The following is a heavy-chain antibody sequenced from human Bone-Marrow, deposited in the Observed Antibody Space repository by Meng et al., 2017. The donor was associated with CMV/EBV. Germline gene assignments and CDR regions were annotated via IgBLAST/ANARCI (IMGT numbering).Heavy chain of an antibody. V-gene: IGHV1-2*02. CDR1: GFTFTGYY. D-gene: IGHD2-2*01. CDR2: IKPSSGET. Sequence: GGSLRLSCAASGFTFTGYYMHWVRQAPGQGLEWMGWIKPSSGETSSAQKFQGRLTMTRDTSISTAYMELSRLRSDDTAVYYCARRMLPFHYCSSTSCANWFDPWGQGTRVTGSS. J-gene: IGHJ5*02. CDR3: ARRMLPFHYCSSTSCANWFDP.